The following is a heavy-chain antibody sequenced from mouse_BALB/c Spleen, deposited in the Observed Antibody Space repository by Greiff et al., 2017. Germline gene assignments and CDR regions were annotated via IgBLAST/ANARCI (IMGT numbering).Heavy chain of an antibody. Sequence: EVKLVESGGGLVQPGGSLKLSCAASGFTFSSYTMSWVRQTPEKRLEWVAYISNGGGSTYYPDTVKGRFTISRDNAKNTLYLQMSSLKSEDTAMYYCARVEHVLLRFDVWGAGTTVTVSS. D-gene: IGHD1-1*01. CDR1: GFTFSSYT. CDR2: ISNGGGST. J-gene: IGHJ1*01. CDR3: ARVEHVLLRFDV. V-gene: IGHV5-12-2*01.